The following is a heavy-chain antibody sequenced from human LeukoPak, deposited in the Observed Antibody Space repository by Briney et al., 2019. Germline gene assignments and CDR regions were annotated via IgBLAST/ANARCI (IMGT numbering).Heavy chain of an antibody. CDR3: ARIPAGIVTYYFDY. V-gene: IGHV3-30*03. D-gene: IGHD6-13*01. CDR2: ISHNGHDE. CDR1: GFSFSDNG. Sequence: GGSLRLSCEASGFSFSDNGMHWVRQAPGKGLEWVADISHNGHDEYYADSVKGRFTISRDNAKNSLYLQMNSLRAEDTALYHCARIPAGIVTYYFDYWGQGTLVTVSS. J-gene: IGHJ4*02.